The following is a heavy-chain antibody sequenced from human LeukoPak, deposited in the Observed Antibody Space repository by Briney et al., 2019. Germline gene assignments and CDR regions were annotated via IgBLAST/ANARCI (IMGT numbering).Heavy chain of an antibody. D-gene: IGHD6-19*01. CDR2: ISYDGSDK. J-gene: IGHJ4*02. CDR3: ARDWGRRYSSGWYGDFDY. Sequence: GRSLRLSCAASGFTFSNYAMHWVRQAPGKGLEWVAVISYDGSDKYYADSVKGRFTISRDNSKNTLYLQMNSLRPEDTAVYYCARDWGRRYSSGWYGDFDYWGQGTLVTVSS. CDR1: GFTFSNYA. V-gene: IGHV3-30-3*01.